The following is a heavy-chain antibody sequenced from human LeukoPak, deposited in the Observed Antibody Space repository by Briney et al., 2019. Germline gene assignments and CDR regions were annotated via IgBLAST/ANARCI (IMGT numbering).Heavy chain of an antibody. CDR3: AKASSGYYYFDY. Sequence: GGSLRLSCAASGFTFSSYAMNWVRQAPGKGLEWGSAITGDGGSTYYADSVKGRFTISRDNSRNTLYLQMNSLRAEDTAVYYCAKASSGYYYFDYWGQGTLVTVPS. D-gene: IGHD3-22*01. CDR1: GFTFSSYA. V-gene: IGHV3-23*01. J-gene: IGHJ4*02. CDR2: ITGDGGST.